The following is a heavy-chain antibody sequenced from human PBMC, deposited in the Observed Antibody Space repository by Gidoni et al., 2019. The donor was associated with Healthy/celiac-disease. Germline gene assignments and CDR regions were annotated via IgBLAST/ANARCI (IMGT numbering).Heavy chain of an antibody. CDR2: SIPILGIA. Sequence: QVQLVQSGAEVKKPGSSVKVSCKASGGTFSSYTISWVRQAPGQGLEWMGRSIPILGIANYAQKFQGRVTITADKSTSTAYMELSSLRSEDTAVYYCAGDRDSSSWYGGHYYYYGMDVWGQGTTVTVSS. CDR3: AGDRDSSSWYGGHYYYYGMDV. D-gene: IGHD6-13*01. J-gene: IGHJ6*02. CDR1: GGTFSSYT. V-gene: IGHV1-69*08.